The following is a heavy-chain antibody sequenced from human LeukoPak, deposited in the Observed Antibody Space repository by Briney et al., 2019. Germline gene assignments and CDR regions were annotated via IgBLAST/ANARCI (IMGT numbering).Heavy chain of an antibody. J-gene: IGHJ4*02. CDR1: GGSISSGGYY. D-gene: IGHD2-2*01. V-gene: IGHV4-31*03. CDR2: IYYSGST. Sequence: SETLSLTCTVSGGSISSGGYYWSWIRQHPGKGLEWIGYIYYSGSTYYNPSLKSRVTISVDTSKNQFSLKLSSVTAAYTAVYYCASSIKKDIVVVPAATSFDYWGQGTLVTVSS. CDR3: ASSIKKDIVVVPAATSFDY.